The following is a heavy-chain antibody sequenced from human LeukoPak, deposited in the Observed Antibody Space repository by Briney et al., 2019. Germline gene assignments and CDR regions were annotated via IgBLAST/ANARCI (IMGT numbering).Heavy chain of an antibody. V-gene: IGHV4-34*01. CDR1: GGSFSGYY. D-gene: IGHD5-18*01. CDR2: INHSGST. CDR3: ARAVRGYSYGYPYYYYYGMDV. J-gene: IGHJ6*02. Sequence: PSETPSLTCAVYGGSFSGYYWSWIRQPPGKGLEWIGEINHSGSTNYNPSLKSRVTISVDTSKNQFSLKLSSVTAADTAVYYCARAVRGYSYGYPYYYYYGMDVWGQGTTVTVSS.